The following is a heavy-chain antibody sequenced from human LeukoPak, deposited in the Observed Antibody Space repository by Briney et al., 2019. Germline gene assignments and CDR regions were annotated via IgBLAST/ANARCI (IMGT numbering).Heavy chain of an antibody. CDR1: GFTVSNKY. Sequence: GGSLRLSCAASGFTVSNKYMNWIRQAPGKGLEWVSVISSGGDTYYADSVKGRFTISRDKFKNTLFLQMNSLRAEDTAVYYCATEGDSGGHYDYWGQGALVTVSS. J-gene: IGHJ4*02. CDR2: ISSGGDT. CDR3: ATEGDSGGHYDY. V-gene: IGHV3-53*01. D-gene: IGHD3-22*01.